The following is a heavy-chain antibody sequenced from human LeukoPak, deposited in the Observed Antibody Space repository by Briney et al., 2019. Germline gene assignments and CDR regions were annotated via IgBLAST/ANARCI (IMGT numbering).Heavy chain of an antibody. J-gene: IGHJ4*02. CDR2: IIPIFGTA. Sequence: SVKVSCKASGGTFSSDAISWVRQAPGQGLEWMGRIIPIFGTANYAQKFQGRVTITADKSTSTAYMELSSLRSEDTAVYYCARDGRDGYNWVVSYWGQGTLVTVSS. CDR3: ARDGRDGYNWVVSY. CDR1: GGTFSSDA. D-gene: IGHD5-24*01. V-gene: IGHV1-69*06.